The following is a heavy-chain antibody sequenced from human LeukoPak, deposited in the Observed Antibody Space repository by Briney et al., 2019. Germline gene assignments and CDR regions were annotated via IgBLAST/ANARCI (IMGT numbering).Heavy chain of an antibody. D-gene: IGHD3-3*01. CDR2: ISSSGSTA. CDR3: TRGYDFSDY. CDR1: GLTFSSYS. J-gene: IGHJ4*02. V-gene: IGHV3-48*04. Sequence: GGSLRLSCAASGLTFSSYSMNWVRQAPGEGLEWVSYISSSGSTAYYADSVKGRFTITRDNAKNLLYLQMNSLRVDDTAMYYCTRGYDFSDYWGQGTVVTVSS.